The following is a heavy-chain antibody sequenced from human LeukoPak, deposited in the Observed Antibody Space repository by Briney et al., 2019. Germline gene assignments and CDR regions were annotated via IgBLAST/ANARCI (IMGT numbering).Heavy chain of an antibody. V-gene: IGHV3-7*01. CDR1: GFTFSSYW. Sequence: GGSLRLSCAASGFTFSSYWMDWVRQAPGKGLEWVANINEDGSEKYYVDSVKGRFTISRDNAKNSLYLQMNSLRAEDTAVYYCARVRSGTYYAFDYWGQGTLVTVSS. J-gene: IGHJ4*02. D-gene: IGHD1-26*01. CDR3: ARVRSGTYYAFDY. CDR2: INEDGSEK.